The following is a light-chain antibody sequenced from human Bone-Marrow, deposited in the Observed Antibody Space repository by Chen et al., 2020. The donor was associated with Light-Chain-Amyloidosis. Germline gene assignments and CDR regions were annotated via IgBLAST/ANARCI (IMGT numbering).Light chain of an antibody. V-gene: IGKV4-1*01. J-gene: IGKJ4*01. Sequence: IVLTQSPDSLTVSLGERATIKCESSQSVLFTSNNKNYLAWYQQRPGQPPKLLISWASTRESGVTDRFSGSGSGTHFTLNISRLRAEDVAVYYCQQYYISPLTFGGGTK. CDR3: QQYYISPLT. CDR1: QSVLFTSNNKNY. CDR2: WAS.